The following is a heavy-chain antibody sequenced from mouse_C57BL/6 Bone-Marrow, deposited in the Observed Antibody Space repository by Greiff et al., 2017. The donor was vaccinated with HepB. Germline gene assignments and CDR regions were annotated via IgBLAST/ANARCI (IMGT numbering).Heavy chain of an antibody. D-gene: IGHD1-1*01. V-gene: IGHV1-50*01. CDR3: AFITTVVAKDY. CDR1: GYTFTSYW. J-gene: IGHJ2*01. CDR2: IDPSDSYT. Sequence: QVQLQQPGAELVKPGASVKLSCKASGYTFTSYWMQWVKQRPGQGLEWIGEIDPSDSYTNYNQKFKGKATLTVDTSSSTAYMQLSSLTSEDSAVYYCAFITTVVAKDYWGQGTTLTVSS.